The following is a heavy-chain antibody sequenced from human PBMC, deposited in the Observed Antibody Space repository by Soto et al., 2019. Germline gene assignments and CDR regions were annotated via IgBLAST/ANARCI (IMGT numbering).Heavy chain of an antibody. Sequence: ASVKVSCKASGYTFTSYYMHWVRQAPGQGLEWMGIINPSGGSTSYAQKFQGRVTMTRDTSTSTVYMELSSLRAEDTAVYYCANPKHPEDYYGSGSYSPFDYWGQGTLVTVAS. CDR2: INPSGGST. CDR3: ANPKHPEDYYGSGSYSPFDY. D-gene: IGHD3-10*01. CDR1: GYTFTSYY. V-gene: IGHV1-46*01. J-gene: IGHJ4*02.